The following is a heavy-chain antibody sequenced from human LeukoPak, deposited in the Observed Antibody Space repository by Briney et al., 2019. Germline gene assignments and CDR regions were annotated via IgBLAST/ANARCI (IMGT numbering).Heavy chain of an antibody. CDR1: GFTFSSYW. CDR2: IKQDGSEK. Sequence: PGGSLRLSCAASGFTFSSYWMSWVRQAPGKGLEGVANIKQDGSEKYYVDCGKCRFTITRDNAKNSLYLQLNSLRAEDTAVYYCARDHPIGRRSEIRKYYFDYWGQGTLVTVSS. J-gene: IGHJ4*02. D-gene: IGHD1-14*01. V-gene: IGHV3-7*01. CDR3: ARDHPIGRRSEIRKYYFDY.